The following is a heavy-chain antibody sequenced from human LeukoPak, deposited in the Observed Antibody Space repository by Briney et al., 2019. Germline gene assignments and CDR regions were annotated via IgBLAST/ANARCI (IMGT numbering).Heavy chain of an antibody. CDR2: INHSGST. D-gene: IGHD5-24*01. CDR1: GGSFSGYY. Sequence: SETLSLTCAVYGGSFSGYYWGWIRQPPGKGLEWMGEINHSGSTNYNPSLKSRVTISVDTSKNQFSLKLSSVTAADTAVYYCARREMATTYFKFDYWGQGTLVTVSS. J-gene: IGHJ4*02. V-gene: IGHV4-34*01. CDR3: ARREMATTYFKFDY.